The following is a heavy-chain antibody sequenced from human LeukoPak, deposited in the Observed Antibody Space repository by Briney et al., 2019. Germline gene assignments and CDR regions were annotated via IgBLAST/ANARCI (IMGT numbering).Heavy chain of an antibody. Sequence: SQTLSLTCAISGDTVSNNSAAWDWIRQSPSRGLEWLGRTYYKSKWYHDYAASVKGRITITPDTSKNQFSLQLNSMTPEDTAIYFCARHLRTYMGISYFGPWGQGTLVTVSS. V-gene: IGHV6-1*01. J-gene: IGHJ5*02. CDR1: GDTVSNNSAA. CDR3: ARHLRTYMGISYFGP. CDR2: TYYKSKWYH. D-gene: IGHD1-26*01.